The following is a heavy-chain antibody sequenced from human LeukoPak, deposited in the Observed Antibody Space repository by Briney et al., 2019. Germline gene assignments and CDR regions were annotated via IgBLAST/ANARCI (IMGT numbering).Heavy chain of an antibody. J-gene: IGHJ6*03. CDR3: AKTPLSDASGHYYYMDV. Sequence: GGSLRLSCAASGFTFSSFWMSWIRQAPGKGLEWVSAIAVTGGTYHADSVKGRFTISRDNSQNTVSLQVNNLRTEDTALYYCAKTPLSDASGHYYYMDVWGKGTTVTVSS. CDR2: IAVTGGT. CDR1: GFTFSSFW. V-gene: IGHV3-23*01. D-gene: IGHD3-3*01.